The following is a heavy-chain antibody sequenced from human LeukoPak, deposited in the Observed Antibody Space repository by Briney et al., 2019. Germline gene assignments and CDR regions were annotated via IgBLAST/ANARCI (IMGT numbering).Heavy chain of an antibody. J-gene: IGHJ3*02. D-gene: IGHD3-22*01. CDR2: IYYSGST. V-gene: IGHV4-59*01. Sequence: SETLSPTCTVSGGSISSYYWSWIRQPPGKGLEWIGYIYYSGSTNYNPSLRSRVTIPVDTSKNQFSLKLSSVTAADTAVYYCARGVTMIVVGLDAFDIWGQGTMVTVSS. CDR3: ARGVTMIVVGLDAFDI. CDR1: GGSISSYY.